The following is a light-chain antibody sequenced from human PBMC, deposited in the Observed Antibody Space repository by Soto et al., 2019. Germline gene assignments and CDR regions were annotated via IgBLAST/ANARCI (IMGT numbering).Light chain of an antibody. CDR3: QQYDRSLFT. V-gene: IGKV3-20*01. Sequence: EIVLTQSPGTLSLSPGERATLSRRASQSVSSSYLAWYQQKPGQAPRLLIYGASSRAIGIPDRFSGSGSGTGFTLTISRLEPEDFAVYYCQQYDRSLFTFGPGTKVDIK. CDR1: QSVSSSY. J-gene: IGKJ3*01. CDR2: GAS.